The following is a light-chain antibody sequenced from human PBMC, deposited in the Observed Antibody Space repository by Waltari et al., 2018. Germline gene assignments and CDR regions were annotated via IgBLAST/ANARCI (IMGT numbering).Light chain of an antibody. CDR2: DTS. J-gene: IGKJ1*01. CDR1: QSVSSY. Sequence: IMLTQSPATLSLSPGERATLSCRTSQSVSSYLAWFQPKPGQAPRLPIYDTSNRATGIPARFSGSGSGTDFTLTISSLEPEDSAVYYCQQRSHWRTFGQGTKVEIK. V-gene: IGKV3-11*01. CDR3: QQRSHWRT.